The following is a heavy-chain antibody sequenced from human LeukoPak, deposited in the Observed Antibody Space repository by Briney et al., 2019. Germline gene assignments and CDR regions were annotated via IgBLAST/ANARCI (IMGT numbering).Heavy chain of an antibody. V-gene: IGHV1-2*02. CDR1: GYTFTGYY. J-gene: IGHJ6*02. CDR3: ARDRYYDFWSGLTPDRYYYYGMDV. CDR2: INPNSGGT. Sequence: ASVKVSCKASGYTFTGYYMHWVRQAPGQGLEWMGWINPNSGGTNYAQKFQGRVTMTRDTSISTAYMELRSLRSDDTAVYYCARDRYYDFWSGLTPDRYYYYGMDVWGQGTTVTVSS. D-gene: IGHD3-3*01.